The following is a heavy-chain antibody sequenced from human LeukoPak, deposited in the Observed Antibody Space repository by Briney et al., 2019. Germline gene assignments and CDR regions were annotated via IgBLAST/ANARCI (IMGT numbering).Heavy chain of an antibody. CDR1: GLTFSSYA. Sequence: GGSLRLSCAASGLTFSSYAMNWVRQAPGKGLEWVSYISSSGSTIYYADSVKGRFTISRDNAKNSLYLQMNSLRAEDTAVYYCARGRGLPGPLDYWGQGTLVTVSS. V-gene: IGHV3-48*04. J-gene: IGHJ4*02. CDR2: ISSSGSTI. D-gene: IGHD3-10*01. CDR3: ARGRGLPGPLDY.